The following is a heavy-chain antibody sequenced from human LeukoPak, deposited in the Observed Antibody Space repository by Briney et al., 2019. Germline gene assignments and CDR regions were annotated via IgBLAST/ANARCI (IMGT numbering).Heavy chain of an antibody. CDR1: GFTLSSYA. J-gene: IGHJ4*02. V-gene: IGHV3-23*01. Sequence: GGSLRLSCAASGFTLSSYAMSWVRQAPGKGLEWVSAISGSGGSTDYADSVKGRFTISRDKSKNTLYLQMNSLRAEDTAVYYCAKGSAATPLYVFVYWGEGTLVTVSS. CDR2: ISGSGGST. CDR3: AKGSAATPLYVFVY. D-gene: IGHD2-15*01.